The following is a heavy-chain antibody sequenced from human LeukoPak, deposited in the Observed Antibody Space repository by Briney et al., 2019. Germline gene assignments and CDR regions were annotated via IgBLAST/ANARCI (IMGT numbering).Heavy chain of an antibody. J-gene: IGHJ3*02. D-gene: IGHD2-2*01. CDR1: GFTFSSYW. CDR2: IRQDGSEK. Sequence: GGSLRLSCAASGFTFSSYWMSWVRQAPGKGLEWVANIRQDGSEKYYVDSVKGRFTISRDNAKNSLYLQMNSLRAEDTAVYYCARSEDIVVLPAVRGAFDIWGQGTMVTVSS. CDR3: ARSEDIVVLPAVRGAFDI. V-gene: IGHV3-7*01.